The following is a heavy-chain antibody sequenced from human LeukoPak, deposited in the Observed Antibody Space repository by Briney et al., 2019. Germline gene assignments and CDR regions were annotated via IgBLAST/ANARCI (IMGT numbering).Heavy chain of an antibody. CDR3: ARAHDYGDLTPIPHYYYYGMDV. V-gene: IGHV4-39*07. J-gene: IGHJ6*02. D-gene: IGHD4-17*01. CDR2: VFYNGAT. CDR1: GGSISSSIYY. Sequence: PSETLSLTCIVSGGSISSSIYYWAWVRQPPGKGLEWIGTVFYNGATQYSPSLRSRVTISVDTSKNQFSLKLSSVTAADTAVYYCARAHDYGDLTPIPHYYYYGMDVWGQGTTVTVSS.